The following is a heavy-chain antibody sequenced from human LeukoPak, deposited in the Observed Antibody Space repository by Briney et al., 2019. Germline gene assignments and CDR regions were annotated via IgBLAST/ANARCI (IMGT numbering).Heavy chain of an antibody. CDR2: IWYDGSNK. CDR1: GFTFSSYG. CDR3: ARDRLPSMDPMDV. J-gene: IGHJ6*02. Sequence: GGFLRPSCAASGFTFSSYGMHWVRQAPGKGLEWVAVIWYDGSNKYYADSVKGRFTISRDNSKNTLYLQMNSLRAEDTAVYYCARDRLPSMDPMDVWGQGTTVTVSS. D-gene: IGHD3-10*01. V-gene: IGHV3-33*01.